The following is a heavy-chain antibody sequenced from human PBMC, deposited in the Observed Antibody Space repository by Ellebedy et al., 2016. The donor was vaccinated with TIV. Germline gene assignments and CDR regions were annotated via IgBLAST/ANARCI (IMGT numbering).Heavy chain of an antibody. CDR2: IYYSGST. CDR3: ARLRGGNMRY. Sequence: MPSETLSLTCTVSGGSISSSSYYWGWIRQPPGKGLEWIGSIYYSGSTYYNPSLKSRVTISVDTSKNQFSLKLSSVTAADTAVYYCARLRGGNMRYWGQGTLVTVSS. D-gene: IGHD4-23*01. CDR1: GGSISSSSYY. J-gene: IGHJ4*02. V-gene: IGHV4-39*01.